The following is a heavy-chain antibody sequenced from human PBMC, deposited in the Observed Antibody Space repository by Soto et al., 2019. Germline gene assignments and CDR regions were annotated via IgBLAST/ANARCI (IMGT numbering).Heavy chain of an antibody. Sequence: QVQLVQSGAEVKRPGASVKLSCKASGYTFTSSYIHWVRQAPGQGLEWMAIINPNGASTNYAQKFQGRVTMTRDTSTTTVYMELSSLTSEDTAVYYCARSLMEGDYWGQGTLVTVSS. CDR3: ARSLMEGDY. CDR1: GYTFTSSY. V-gene: IGHV1-46*03. D-gene: IGHD1-1*01. CDR2: INPNGAST. J-gene: IGHJ4*02.